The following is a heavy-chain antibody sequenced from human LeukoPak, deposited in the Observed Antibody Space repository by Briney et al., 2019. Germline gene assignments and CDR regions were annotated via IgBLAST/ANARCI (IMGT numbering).Heavy chain of an antibody. Sequence: SVKVSCKASGGTFSSYAISWVRQAPGQGLEWMGGIIPIFGTANYAQKFQGRVTITADESTSTAYMELSSLRSEDTAVYYCAKGEDGYNYDYYYYYGMDVWGQGTTVTVSS. J-gene: IGHJ6*02. CDR2: IIPIFGTA. D-gene: IGHD5-24*01. CDR1: GGTFSSYA. V-gene: IGHV1-69*13. CDR3: AKGEDGYNYDYYYYYGMDV.